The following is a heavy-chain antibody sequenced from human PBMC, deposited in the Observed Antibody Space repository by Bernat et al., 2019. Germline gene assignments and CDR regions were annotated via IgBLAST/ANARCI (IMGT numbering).Heavy chain of an antibody. CDR1: GYTFTGYY. J-gene: IGHJ4*02. CDR3: ARDLSYSSSWGEYYFDY. D-gene: IGHD6-6*01. V-gene: IGHV1-2*04. Sequence: QVQLVQSGAGVKKPGASVKVSCKASGYTFTGYYMHWVRQAPGQGLEWMGWINPNSGGTNYAQKFQGWVTMTRDTSISTAYMELSRLRSDDTAVYYCARDLSYSSSWGEYYFDYWGQGTLVTVSS. CDR2: INPNSGGT.